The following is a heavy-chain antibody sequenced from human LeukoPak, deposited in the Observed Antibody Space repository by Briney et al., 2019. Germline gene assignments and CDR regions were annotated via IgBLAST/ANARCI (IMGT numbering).Heavy chain of an antibody. CDR2: IKQDGSEK. V-gene: IGHV3-7*01. D-gene: IGHD1-26*01. J-gene: IGHJ4*02. Sequence: GGSLRLSCAASGFTFSSYWMSWVRQAPGKGLEWVANIKQDGSEKYYVDSVKGRFTISRDNAKNSLYLQMNSLRAEDTAVYYCARVREYSGSYYDFDYWGQGTLVTVSS. CDR1: GFTFSSYW. CDR3: ARVREYSGSYYDFDY.